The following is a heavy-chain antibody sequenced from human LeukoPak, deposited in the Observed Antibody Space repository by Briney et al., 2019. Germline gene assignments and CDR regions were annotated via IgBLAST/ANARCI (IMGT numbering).Heavy chain of an antibody. CDR3: ARVGSFWSGYYIQIFDY. Sequence: GGSLRLSCAASGFTFSSYGMSWVRQAPGKGLEWVSAISGSGGSTYYADSVKGRFTISRDNSKNTLYLQMNSLRAEDTAVYYCARVGSFWSGYYIQIFDYWGQGTLVTVSS. CDR2: ISGSGGST. J-gene: IGHJ4*02. CDR1: GFTFSSYG. D-gene: IGHD3-3*01. V-gene: IGHV3-23*01.